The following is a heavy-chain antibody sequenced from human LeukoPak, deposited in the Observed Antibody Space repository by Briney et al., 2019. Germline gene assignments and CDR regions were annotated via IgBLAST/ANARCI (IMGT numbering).Heavy chain of an antibody. D-gene: IGHD6-19*01. V-gene: IGHV3-23*01. Sequence: GGSLRLSCAASGFTFSSYAMSWVRQAPGKGLEWVSAICGSGGSTYSADSVKGRFTISRDSSKNTLYLQMNSLRAEDTAVYYCAKDHVYSSGWTTDFDYWGQGTLVTVSS. J-gene: IGHJ4*02. CDR2: ICGSGGST. CDR1: GFTFSSYA. CDR3: AKDHVYSSGWTTDFDY.